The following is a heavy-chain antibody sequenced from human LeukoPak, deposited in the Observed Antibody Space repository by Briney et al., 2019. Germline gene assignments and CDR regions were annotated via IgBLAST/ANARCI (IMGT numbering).Heavy chain of an antibody. D-gene: IGHD2-2*01. Sequence: SETLSLTCTVSGGSISSYYWSWIRQPPGKGLEWIGYIYTSGSTNYNPSLKTRVTISVDTSKNQFSLKLRSVTAADTAVYYCARLSLFDARSSTSCSSHDYWGQGTLVTVSS. CDR3: ARLSLFDARSSTSCSSHDY. CDR1: GGSISSYY. J-gene: IGHJ4*02. V-gene: IGHV4-4*09. CDR2: IYTSGST.